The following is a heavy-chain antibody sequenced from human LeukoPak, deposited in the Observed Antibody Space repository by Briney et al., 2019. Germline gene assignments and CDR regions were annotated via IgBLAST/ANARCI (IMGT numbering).Heavy chain of an antibody. CDR3: ARATYYYDSSGYYHPGYFDY. J-gene: IGHJ4*02. V-gene: IGHV1-18*01. CDR2: ISAYNGNT. D-gene: IGHD3-22*01. CDR1: GYTFTSYG. Sequence: GASVKVSCKASGYTFTSYGISWVRQAPGQGLEWMGWISAYNGNTNYAQKLQGRVTMTTDTSTRTAYMELRSLRSDDTAVYYCARATYYYDSSGYYHPGYFDYWGQGTLVTVSS.